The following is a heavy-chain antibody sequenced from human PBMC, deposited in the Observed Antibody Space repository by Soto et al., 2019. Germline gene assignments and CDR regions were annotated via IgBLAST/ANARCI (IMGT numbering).Heavy chain of an antibody. CDR2: INPNSGGT. CDR1: GYTFTGYY. CDR3: ARDTASIVVVPAAILYYYYGMDV. V-gene: IGHV1-2*02. J-gene: IGHJ6*02. D-gene: IGHD2-2*02. Sequence: ASVKVSCKASGYTFTGYYMHWVRQAPGQGLEWMGWINPNSGGTNQAQKFQGRVTMTRDTSISTAYMELSRLRSDDTAVYYCARDTASIVVVPAAILYYYYGMDVWGQGTTVTVSS.